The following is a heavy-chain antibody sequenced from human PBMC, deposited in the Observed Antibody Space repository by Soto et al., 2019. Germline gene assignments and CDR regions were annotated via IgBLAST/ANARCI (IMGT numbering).Heavy chain of an antibody. J-gene: IGHJ6*02. CDR2: IYYSGNT. D-gene: IGHD2-15*01. Sequence: SETLSLTCTVSGESSSSGDHYWSWVRQSPGEGLEWIGFIYYSGNTYYNPSLKSRVSMSVDTSNNQFSLKLNSVPAADTAVYYCARDAGYCNSVSCYPYNMDVWGQGTTVTVSS. CDR1: GESSSSGDHY. V-gene: IGHV4-30-4*01. CDR3: ARDAGYCNSVSCYPYNMDV.